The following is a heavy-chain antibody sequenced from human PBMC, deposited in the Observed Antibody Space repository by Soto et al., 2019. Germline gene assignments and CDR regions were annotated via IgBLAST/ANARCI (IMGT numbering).Heavy chain of an antibody. CDR2: ISAYNGNT. CDR1: GYTFTSYH. J-gene: IGHJ6*02. CDR3: AMVDNYVTPTPQDV. V-gene: IGHV1-18*01. Sequence: ASVKVSCKASGYTFTSYHITWVRQAPGQGLEWMGWISAYNGNTNYAQNVQGRVSMTTDTSTSTAYVDLGSLTSDDTAVYYCAMVDNYVTPTPQDVWGQGTTVTVSS. D-gene: IGHD3-16*01.